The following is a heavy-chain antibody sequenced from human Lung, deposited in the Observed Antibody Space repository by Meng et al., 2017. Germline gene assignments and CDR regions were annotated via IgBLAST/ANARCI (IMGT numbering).Heavy chain of an antibody. D-gene: IGHD4-11*01. CDR2: INHSGST. Sequence: VQVQQWGAGLLKPSETRSLTCVVSGGSFSDYYWSWSRQPPGKGLEWIGEINHSGSTNYNPSLESRATISVDTSQNNLSLKLSSVTAADSAVYYCARGPTTMAHDFDYWGQGTLVTVSS. V-gene: IGHV4-34*01. J-gene: IGHJ4*02. CDR1: GGSFSDYY. CDR3: ARGPTTMAHDFDY.